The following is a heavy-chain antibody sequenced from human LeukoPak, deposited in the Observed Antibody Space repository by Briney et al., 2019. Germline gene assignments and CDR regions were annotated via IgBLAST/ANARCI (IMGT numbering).Heavy chain of an antibody. V-gene: IGHV1-58*02. CDR1: GFTFTSSA. CDR3: AAVDEWSGSRNY. Sequence: SVKVSCKASGFTFTSSAMQWVRQARGQRLEWIGWIVVGSGNTNYAQKFQERVTITRDMSTSTAYMELSSLRSEDTAVYYCAAVDEWSGSRNYWGQGTLVTVSS. J-gene: IGHJ4*02. D-gene: IGHD1-26*01. CDR2: IVVGSGNT.